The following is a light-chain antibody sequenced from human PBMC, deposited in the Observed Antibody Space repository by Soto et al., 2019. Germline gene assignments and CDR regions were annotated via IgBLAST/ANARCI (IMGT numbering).Light chain of an antibody. CDR2: DAS. CDR1: RSITDW. J-gene: IGKJ1*01. CDR3: LHYGSHFWT. V-gene: IGKV1-5*01. Sequence: DIQMTQFPSTLTPSVGDRVTITCRASRSITDWLAWYQQKPGKAPKLLIFDASTLKSGVSSRFRVSGSGKEFTVATTGLQPEDVGTYYCLHYGSHFWTLVYRTQVDI.